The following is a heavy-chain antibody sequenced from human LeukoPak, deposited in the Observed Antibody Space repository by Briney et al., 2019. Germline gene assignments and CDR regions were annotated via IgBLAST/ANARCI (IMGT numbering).Heavy chain of an antibody. J-gene: IGHJ3*02. Sequence: ASVKVSCKASGYTFTGHFMHWVRQAPGQGLEWMGWISPNSGDTNYAQKFQGRVTMTRDTSISTAYMELSRLRSDDTAVYYCARSYYHDTTGYTHDDAFDIWGQGTMVTVSS. CDR2: ISPNSGDT. CDR1: GYTFTGHF. V-gene: IGHV1-2*02. CDR3: ARSYYHDTTGYTHDDAFDI. D-gene: IGHD3-22*01.